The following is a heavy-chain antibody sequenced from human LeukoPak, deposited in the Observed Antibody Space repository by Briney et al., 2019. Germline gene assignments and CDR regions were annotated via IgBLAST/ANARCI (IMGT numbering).Heavy chain of an antibody. Sequence: SVKVSCKASGYTFTSYDINWVRQAPGQGLEWMGRIIPIFGTANYAQKFQGRVTITTDESTSTAYMELSSLRSEDTAVYYCARDLDGYSSSSVVYFDYWGQGTLVTVSS. CDR3: ARDLDGYSSSSVVYFDY. D-gene: IGHD6-6*01. J-gene: IGHJ4*02. CDR1: GYTFTSYD. V-gene: IGHV1-69*05. CDR2: IIPIFGTA.